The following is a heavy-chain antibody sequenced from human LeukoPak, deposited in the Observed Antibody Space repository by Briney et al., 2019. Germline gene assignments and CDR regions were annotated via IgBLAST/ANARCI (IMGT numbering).Heavy chain of an antibody. CDR3: ARFGVDYDMDV. J-gene: IGHJ6*02. D-gene: IGHD3-16*01. Sequence: SETLSLTCTVSGGYISGRYWTWIRQPPGKGLEWIGQIHYSGKPHYNPPLKSRVTISVDTSKNQLSLKVTSVTGADTAVYYCARFGVDYDMDVWGQGTTVTVSS. CDR2: IHYSGKP. V-gene: IGHV4-59*11. CDR1: GGYISGRY.